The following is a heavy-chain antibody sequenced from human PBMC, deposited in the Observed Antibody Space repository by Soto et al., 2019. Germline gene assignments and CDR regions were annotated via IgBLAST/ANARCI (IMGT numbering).Heavy chain of an antibody. V-gene: IGHV1-18*01. Sequence: QVQLVQSGAEVKKPGASVKVSCKASGYTFTSYGISWVRQAPGQGLEWMGWISAYNGNTNYAQKLQGRVTMTTDTSTSTAYMELRSLRSDDTAVYYCAREGVVGATPPAGWVTRRGMDVWGQGTTITVSS. CDR3: AREGVVGATPPAGWVTRRGMDV. J-gene: IGHJ6*02. D-gene: IGHD1-26*01. CDR1: GYTFTSYG. CDR2: ISAYNGNT.